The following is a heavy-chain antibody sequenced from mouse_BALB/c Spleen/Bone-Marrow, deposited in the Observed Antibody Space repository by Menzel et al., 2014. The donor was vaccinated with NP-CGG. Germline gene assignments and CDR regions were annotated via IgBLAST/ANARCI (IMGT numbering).Heavy chain of an antibody. CDR3: ARGNRYGAMDY. CDR2: ILPGSGST. J-gene: IGHJ4*01. D-gene: IGHD2-14*01. Sequence: QVQLQQSGAELMRPGASVKISCKATGYTFSSYWIEWVKQRPGHGLEWIGEILPGSGSTNYNEKFKGKATFTADTSSNTAYMQLSSLTSEDSAVYYCARGNRYGAMDYWGQGTSGTVSS. V-gene: IGHV1-9*01. CDR1: GYTFSSYW.